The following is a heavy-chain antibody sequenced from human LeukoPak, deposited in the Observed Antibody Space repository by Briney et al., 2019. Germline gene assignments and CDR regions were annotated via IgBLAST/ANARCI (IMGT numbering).Heavy chain of an antibody. CDR1: GFTFSSYW. Sequence: PGGFLRLSCAASGFTFSSYWMSWVRQAPGKGLEWVANIKQDGSEKYYVDSVKGRFTISRDNAKNSLYLQTNSLRAEDTAVYYCAREEDSSGYYGTDFDYWGQGTLVTVSS. CDR2: IKQDGSEK. J-gene: IGHJ4*02. CDR3: AREEDSSGYYGTDFDY. D-gene: IGHD3-22*01. V-gene: IGHV3-7*01.